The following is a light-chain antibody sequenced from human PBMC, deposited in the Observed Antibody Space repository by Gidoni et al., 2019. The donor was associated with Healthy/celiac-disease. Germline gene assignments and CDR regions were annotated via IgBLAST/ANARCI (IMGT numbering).Light chain of an antibody. CDR3: QQYGSSPGT. Sequence: ELVLTQSPGTLSLSPGERATLSCRASQSVSSSYLAWYQQKPGQAPRLLIYGASSRATGIPDRFRGSGSGTDFTLTISRLEPEDFAVYYWQQYGSSPGTFGQGTKVEIK. CDR2: GAS. J-gene: IGKJ1*01. V-gene: IGKV3-20*01. CDR1: QSVSSSY.